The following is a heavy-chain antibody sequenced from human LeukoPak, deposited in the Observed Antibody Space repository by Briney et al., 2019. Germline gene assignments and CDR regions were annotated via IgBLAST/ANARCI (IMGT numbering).Heavy chain of an antibody. CDR1: GFTFSSYG. D-gene: IGHD3-22*01. CDR2: IRYDGSNK. CDR3: ARDLDYYDSSGYVFDY. V-gene: IGHV3-30*02. Sequence: GGSLRLSCAASGFTFSSYGMHWVRQAPGKGLEWVAFIRYDGSNKYYADSVKGRFTISRDNSKNTLYLQMNSLRAEDTAVYYCARDLDYYDSSGYVFDYWGQGTLVTVSS. J-gene: IGHJ4*02.